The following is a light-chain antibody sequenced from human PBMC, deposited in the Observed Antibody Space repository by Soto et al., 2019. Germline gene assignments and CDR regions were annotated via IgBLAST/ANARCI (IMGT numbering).Light chain of an antibody. CDR2: DAS. V-gene: IGKV1-5*01. CDR3: QQYNSYSLWT. J-gene: IGKJ1*01. Sequence: DIQMTQSPSTLSASLGDRVTITCRTSQSISSLLAWYQQKPGKAPKLLIYDASSLESGVPSRFSGSGSGTEFTLTISSLQPDDFATYYCQQYNSYSLWTFGQGTKVDI. CDR1: QSISSL.